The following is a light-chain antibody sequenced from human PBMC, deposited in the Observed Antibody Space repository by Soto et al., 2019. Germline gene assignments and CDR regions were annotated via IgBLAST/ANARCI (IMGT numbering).Light chain of an antibody. Sequence: EIVLTQSPGTLSLSPGERATLSCRASQSVSSSYLAWYQQKPGQAPRLLIYGASSRATGIPDRFGGSGSGTDFTLTISSLEPEDFAVYYCQQYGNSRWTCGQGTKVEIK. CDR3: QQYGNSRWT. V-gene: IGKV3-20*01. J-gene: IGKJ1*01. CDR2: GAS. CDR1: QSVSSSY.